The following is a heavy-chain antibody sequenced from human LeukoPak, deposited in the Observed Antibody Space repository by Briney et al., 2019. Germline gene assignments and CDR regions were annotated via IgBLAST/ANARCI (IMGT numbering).Heavy chain of an antibody. CDR3: ARDGVGSTIYDY. D-gene: IGHD3-3*01. CDR1: GFTFTSSA. CDR2: IVVGSGNT. V-gene: IGHV1-58*01. Sequence: AASVKVSCKASGFTFTSSAVQWVRQARGQRLEWIGWIVVGSGNTNYAQKFQERVTMTRDTSTSTVYMELSSLRSEDTAVYYCARDGVGSTIYDYWGQGTLVTVSS. J-gene: IGHJ4*02.